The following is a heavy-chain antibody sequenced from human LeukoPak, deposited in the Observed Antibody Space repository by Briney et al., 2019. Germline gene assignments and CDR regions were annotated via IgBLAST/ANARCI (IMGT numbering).Heavy chain of an antibody. CDR2: VYSSGIT. CDR3: ARDRGDLDY. V-gene: IGHV4-61*02. J-gene: IGHJ4*02. CDR1: GGSISSGSYF. Sequence: SQTLSLTCTVSGGSISSGSYFWSWIRQPAGKGLEWIGRVYSSGITNYSPSLKSRVTISVDTSKNQFSLNLSSVTAADTAVYYCARDRGDLDYWGQGTLVTVSS.